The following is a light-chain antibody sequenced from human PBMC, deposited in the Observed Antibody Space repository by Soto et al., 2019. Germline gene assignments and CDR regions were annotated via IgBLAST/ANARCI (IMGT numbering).Light chain of an antibody. CDR2: DVS. CDR1: SSDVGSNNR. J-gene: IGLJ1*01. CDR3: SSYTTSSTYV. Sequence: QSVLTQPPSVSGSPGQSVAISCTGTSSDVGSNNRVSWYQHPPGTAPKLMIYDVSNRPSGVPDRFSGSKSGNTASLTISGLQAEDEADYYCSSYTTSSTYVFGTGTKVTVL. V-gene: IGLV2-18*02.